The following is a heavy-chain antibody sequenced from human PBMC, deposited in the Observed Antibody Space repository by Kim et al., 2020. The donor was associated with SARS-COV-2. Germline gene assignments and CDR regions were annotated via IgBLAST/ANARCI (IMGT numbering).Heavy chain of an antibody. CDR3: ARAAPIVATTSYYYYGMDV. J-gene: IGHJ6*02. V-gene: IGHV3-11*06. D-gene: IGHD5-12*01. Sequence: GRFTISRDNAKNSLYLQMNSLRAEDTAVYYCARAAPIVATTSYYYYGMDVWGQGTTVTVSS.